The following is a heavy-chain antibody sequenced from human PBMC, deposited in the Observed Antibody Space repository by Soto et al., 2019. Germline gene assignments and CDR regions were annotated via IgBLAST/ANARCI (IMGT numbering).Heavy chain of an antibody. Sequence: QVQLQESGPGLVKPSETLSLTCTVSGGSISSYYWSWIRQPAGKGLEWIGRIYTSGSTNYNPSLTCRVTMSVDTSKNQFSLRLSSVTAADAAVYYCARDLGYYYGSGSVNWFDPWGQGPLVPVSS. CDR2: IYTSGST. J-gene: IGHJ5*02. CDR1: GGSISSYY. CDR3: ARDLGYYYGSGSVNWFDP. D-gene: IGHD3-10*01. V-gene: IGHV4-4*07.